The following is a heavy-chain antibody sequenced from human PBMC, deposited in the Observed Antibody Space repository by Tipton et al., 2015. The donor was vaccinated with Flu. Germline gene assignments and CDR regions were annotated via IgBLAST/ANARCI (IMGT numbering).Heavy chain of an antibody. V-gene: IGHV1-18*01. CDR1: GYTFKSYG. CDR2: ISAYTDNT. D-gene: IGHD2-2*01. CDR3: ARDMPLGVVVIPPAKRLDF. Sequence: QVQLVQSGAELKKPGDSVKVSCKASGYTFKSYGISWVRQAPGQGLEWMGWISAYTDNTNNAQRFQGRITMTTDISTNTAFMELRSLRSDDTAVYYCARDMPLGVVVIPPAKRLDFWGQGTLVTVSS. J-gene: IGHJ4*02.